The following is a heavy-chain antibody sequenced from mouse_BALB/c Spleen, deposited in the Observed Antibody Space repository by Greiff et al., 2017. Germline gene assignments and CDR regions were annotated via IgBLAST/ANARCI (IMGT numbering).Heavy chain of an antibody. CDR3: AREAGTGYYAMDY. CDR1: GFTFSSYA. Sequence: EVMLVESGGGLVKPGGSLKLSCAASGFTFSSYAMSWVRQSPEKRLEWVAEISSGGSYTYYPDTVTGRFTISRDNAKNTLYLEMSSLRSEDTAMYYCAREAGTGYYAMDYWGQGTSVTVSS. D-gene: IGHD4-1*01. V-gene: IGHV5-9-4*01. J-gene: IGHJ4*01. CDR2: ISSGGSYT.